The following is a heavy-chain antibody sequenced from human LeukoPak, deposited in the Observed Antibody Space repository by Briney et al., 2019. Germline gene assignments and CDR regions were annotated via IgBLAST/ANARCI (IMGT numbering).Heavy chain of an antibody. J-gene: IGHJ4*02. V-gene: IGHV3-7*01. CDR1: GFTSSSYW. D-gene: IGHD1-1*01. Sequence: GGSLRLSCAVSGFTSSSYWISWVRHAPGKGLEWVANIKPDGSEKYYADSVKGRFTISRDNAKNLLYFQMNSLRAEDTAVYYCARENVEALDYWGQGTLVTVSS. CDR2: IKPDGSEK. CDR3: ARENVEALDY.